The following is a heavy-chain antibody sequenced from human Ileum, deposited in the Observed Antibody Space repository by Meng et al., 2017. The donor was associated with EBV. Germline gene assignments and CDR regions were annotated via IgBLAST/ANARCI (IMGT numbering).Heavy chain of an antibody. CDR1: XGSISSSNW. D-gene: IGHD2-2*01. CDR3: ASGRKYCSSTSCYGQFDY. J-gene: IGHJ4*02. Sequence: QVQLQESGPGLVXPXXXXXLTXAXXXGSISSSNWWSWVRQPPGKGLEWIGEIYHSGSTNYNLSLKSRVTISVDKSKNQFSLKLSSVTAADTAVYYCASGRKYCSSTSCYGQFDYWGQGTLVTVSS. V-gene: IGHV4-4*02. CDR2: IYHSGST.